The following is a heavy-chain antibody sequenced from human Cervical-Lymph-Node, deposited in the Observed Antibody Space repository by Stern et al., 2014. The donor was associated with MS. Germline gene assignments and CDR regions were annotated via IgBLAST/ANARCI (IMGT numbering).Heavy chain of an antibody. CDR1: GYSFSSYA. CDR2: SISGNGQT. D-gene: IGHD4-23*01. CDR3: ARDSGGGVLWF. V-gene: IGHV1-3*01. J-gene: IGHJ3*01. Sequence: QVQLGQSGAEVKRPGASVNVSCRASGYSFSSYAMHWVRQATGQRPEWMGWSISGNGQTKYSERFQGRIVITRDTAARIVYLELSSLTSEDTATYYCARDSGGGVLWFWGQGSRVTVSS.